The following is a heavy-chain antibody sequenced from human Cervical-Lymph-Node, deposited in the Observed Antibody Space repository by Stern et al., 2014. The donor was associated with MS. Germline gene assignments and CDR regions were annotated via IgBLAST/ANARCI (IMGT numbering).Heavy chain of an antibody. CDR2: TIPIFGTA. V-gene: IGHV1-69*01. CDR1: GGTFSSYA. J-gene: IGHJ4*02. D-gene: IGHD5-12*01. CDR3: ARAGGAYAPIDY. Sequence: QVQLVQSGAEVKKPGSSVKVSCKASGGTFSSYAISWVRQAPGQGLEWMGGTIPIFGTANYAQKFQGRIPITAEAYTSTAYMELSSLRSEDTAVYYCARAGGAYAPIDYWGQGTLVTVSS.